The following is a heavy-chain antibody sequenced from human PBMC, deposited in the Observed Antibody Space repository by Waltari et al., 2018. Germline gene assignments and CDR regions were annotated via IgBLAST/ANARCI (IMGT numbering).Heavy chain of an antibody. CDR2: INPNSGGT. CDR1: GYTFTGYY. V-gene: IGHV1-2*02. J-gene: IGHJ4*02. D-gene: IGHD1-7*01. Sequence: HVQVVQSGAEVKRPGASLKVSCKASGYTFTGYYMHGVRQAPGQGLEWMGWINPNSGGTNYEQKLQGRVTMTRDTSISTAYMELSRLRSDDTAVYYCARGITGTTGDYFDYWGQGTLVTVSS. CDR3: ARGITGTTGDYFDY.